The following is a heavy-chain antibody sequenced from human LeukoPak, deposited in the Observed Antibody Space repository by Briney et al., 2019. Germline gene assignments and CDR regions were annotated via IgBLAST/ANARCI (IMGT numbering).Heavy chain of an antibody. J-gene: IGHJ5*02. V-gene: IGHV4-39*07. CDR1: GGSISSSIYY. D-gene: IGHD3-3*01. CDR2: IYYSGAT. Sequence: SSETLSLTCTVSGGSISSSIYYWAWIRQPPGKGLEWIGSIYYSGATYYNPSLKSRVTISIDTSKNQFSLKLSSVTAADTAVYYCARVGSGYPKNWFDPWGQGTLVTVSS. CDR3: ARVGSGYPKNWFDP.